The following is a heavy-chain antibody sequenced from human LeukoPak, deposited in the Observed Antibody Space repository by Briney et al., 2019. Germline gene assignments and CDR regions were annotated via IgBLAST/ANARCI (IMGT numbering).Heavy chain of an antibody. J-gene: IGHJ6*02. Sequence: SETLSLTCAVSGGSISSGGYSWSWIRQPPGKGLEWIGYIYHSGSTYYNPSLKSRVTISVDRSKNQFSLKLSSVTAADTAVYYCARVRSRGAAAGTPYYYYGMDVWGQGTTVTVSS. D-gene: IGHD6-13*01. V-gene: IGHV4-30-2*01. CDR1: GGSISSGGYS. CDR2: IYHSGST. CDR3: ARVRSRGAAAGTPYYYYGMDV.